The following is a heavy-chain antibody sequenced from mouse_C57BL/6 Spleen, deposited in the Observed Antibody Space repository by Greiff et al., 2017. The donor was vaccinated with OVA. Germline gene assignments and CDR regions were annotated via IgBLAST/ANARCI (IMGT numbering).Heavy chain of an antibody. CDR2: ISSGSSTI. V-gene: IGHV5-17*01. D-gene: IGHD1-1*01. CDR3: ARRYCSSSAWFAY. J-gene: IGHJ3*01. CDR1: GYTFSDYG. Sequence: EVKLVESGGGLVKPGGSLKLSCAASGYTFSDYGMHWVRQAPEKGLEWVAYISSGSSTIYYADTVKGRFTITRDNAKNTLFLQMTSLRSEDTAMYYCARRYCSSSAWFAYWGQGTLVTVSA.